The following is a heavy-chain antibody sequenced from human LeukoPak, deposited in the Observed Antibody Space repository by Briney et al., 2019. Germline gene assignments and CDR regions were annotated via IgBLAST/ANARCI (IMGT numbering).Heavy chain of an antibody. CDR2: ISTSSSTI. V-gene: IGHV3-48*01. D-gene: IGHD2-2*01. CDR3: TSYQAEYFQH. Sequence: GGSLRLSCAASGFTFSRYSMDRVGQAPGKGLEGVSYISTSSSTIYYADSVKGRFTISRDNAKNSLYLQVNSLRAEDTAVYYCTSYQAEYFQHWGQGTLVTVSS. CDR1: GFTFSRYS. J-gene: IGHJ1*01.